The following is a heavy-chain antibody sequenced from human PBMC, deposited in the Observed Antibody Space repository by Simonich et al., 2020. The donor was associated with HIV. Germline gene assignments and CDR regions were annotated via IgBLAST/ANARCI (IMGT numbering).Heavy chain of an antibody. J-gene: IGHJ1*01. D-gene: IGHD6-13*01. CDR3: ARLTAGGLGEYFQH. CDR1: GGSFSGYY. Sequence: QVQLQQWGAGLLKPSETLSLTFAVYGGSFSGYYWSWIRQPPGKGLEWIGEINHSRSTNYNPSLKSRVTISVDTSKNQFSLKLSSVTAADTAVYYCARLTAGGLGEYFQHWGQGTLVTVSS. V-gene: IGHV4-34*01. CDR2: INHSRST.